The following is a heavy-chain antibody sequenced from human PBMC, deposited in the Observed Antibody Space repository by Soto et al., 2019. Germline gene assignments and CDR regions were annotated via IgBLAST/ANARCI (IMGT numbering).Heavy chain of an antibody. V-gene: IGHV1-8*01. Sequence: ASVKVSCKASGYTFTSYDINWVRQATGQGLEWMGWMNPNSGNTGYAQKFQGRVTMTRNTSISTAYMELSSLRSEDTAVYYCARGQSYCRGGSCYRSHSDYWGQGTLVTVSS. CDR3: ARGQSYCRGGSCYRSHSDY. D-gene: IGHD2-15*01. J-gene: IGHJ4*02. CDR1: GYTFTSYD. CDR2: MNPNSGNT.